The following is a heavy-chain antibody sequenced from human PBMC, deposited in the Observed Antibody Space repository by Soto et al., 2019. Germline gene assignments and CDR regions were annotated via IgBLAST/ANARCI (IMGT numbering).Heavy chain of an antibody. CDR3: AGSYSSSWTYYYYYGMDV. CDR2: IYYSGST. Sequence: ASETLSLTCTVSGGSISSSSYYWGWIRQPPGKGLEWIGSIYYSGSTYYNPSLKSRVTISVDTSKNQFSLKLSSVNAADTAVYYCAGSYSSSWTYYYYYGMDVWGQGTTVTVSS. J-gene: IGHJ6*02. V-gene: IGHV4-39*01. D-gene: IGHD6-13*01. CDR1: GGSISSSSYY.